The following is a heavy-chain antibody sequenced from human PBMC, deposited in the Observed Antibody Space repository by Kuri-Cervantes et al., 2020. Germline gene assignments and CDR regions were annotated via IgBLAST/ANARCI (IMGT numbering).Heavy chain of an antibody. J-gene: IGHJ3*02. CDR2: IKEDGSEK. CDR1: GFTFRRYW. CDR3: ARDSGYCTSTRCRGDAFDI. D-gene: IGHD2-2*03. V-gene: IGHV3-7*01. Sequence: GESLKISCAASGFTFRRYWMSWVRQAPGKGLEWVANIKEDGSEKYYVDSVEGRFTISRDNAENSLYLQMNSLRAEDTAVYYCARDSGYCTSTRCRGDAFDIWGQGTMVTVSS.